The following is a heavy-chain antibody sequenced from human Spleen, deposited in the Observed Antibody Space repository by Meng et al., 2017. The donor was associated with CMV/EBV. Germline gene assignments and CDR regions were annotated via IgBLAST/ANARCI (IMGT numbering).Heavy chain of an antibody. V-gene: IGHV3-30*04. CDR2: ISYDGSNK. CDR1: FTFSSYA. J-gene: IGHJ4*02. D-gene: IGHD6-13*01. CDR3: ARDSGYSSSWPEGIDY. Sequence: FTFSSYAMRWVRQAPGKGLEWVAVISYDGSNKYYADSVKGRFTISRDNSKNTLYLQMNSLRAEDTAVYYCARDSGYSSSWPEGIDYWGQGTLVTVSS.